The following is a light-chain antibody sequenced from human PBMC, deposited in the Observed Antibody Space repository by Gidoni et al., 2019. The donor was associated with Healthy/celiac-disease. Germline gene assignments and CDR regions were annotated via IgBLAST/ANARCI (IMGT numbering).Light chain of an antibody. V-gene: IGKV1-39*01. CDR2: AAS. CDR1: QSISSY. CDR3: QHSYSTPF. Sequence: DIQMTQSPSSLSASVGDRVTITCRASQSISSYLNWYQQAPGKAPKLLIYAASSLQSGVPSRCSGSGSATDSIPTISSLHAEDSATYYRQHSYSTPFFGQGTKLEIK. J-gene: IGKJ2*01.